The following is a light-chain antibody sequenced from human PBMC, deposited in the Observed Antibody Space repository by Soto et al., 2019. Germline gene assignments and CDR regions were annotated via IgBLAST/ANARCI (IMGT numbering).Light chain of an antibody. CDR3: SSYAGGYNLRV. CDR1: SSDVGDYNY. Sequence: QSGLTQPPSASGSPGQSVTISCTGTSSDVGDYNYVSWYQQHPGRAPKLVIYEVSKRPSGVPDRFSGSKSGNTASLTVSGLQPEDEAEYYCSSYAGGYNLRVFGTGTKVTVL. V-gene: IGLV2-8*01. CDR2: EVS. J-gene: IGLJ1*01.